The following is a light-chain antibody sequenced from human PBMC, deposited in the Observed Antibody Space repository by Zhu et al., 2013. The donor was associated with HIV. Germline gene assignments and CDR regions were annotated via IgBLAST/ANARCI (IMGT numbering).Light chain of an antibody. CDR3: QQYGASPLT. CDR2: GAS. V-gene: IGKV3-20*01. Sequence: EIVMTQSLATLSVSPGERATLSCRAGQSVSSDLAWYQQKPGQAPRLFIYGASSRATGIPDRFSGSGSGTDFTLTISRVEPEDFAVYYCQQYGASPLTFGGGTTVEIK. J-gene: IGKJ4*01. CDR1: QSVSSD.